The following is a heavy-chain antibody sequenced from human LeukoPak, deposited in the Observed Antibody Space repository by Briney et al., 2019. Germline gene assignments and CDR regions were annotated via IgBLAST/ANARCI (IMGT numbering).Heavy chain of an antibody. D-gene: IGHD3-3*01. Sequence: PSETLTPTCTVSGGSISSYYWSWIRQPPGKGLEWIGYIYYSGSTNYNPSLESRVTISVDTSKNQFSLKLSSVTAADTAVYYCARAGVVSNPNSNWYFDLWGRGTLVTVSS. CDR2: IYYSGST. V-gene: IGHV4-59*01. CDR3: ARAGVVSNPNSNWYFDL. CDR1: GGSISSYY. J-gene: IGHJ2*01.